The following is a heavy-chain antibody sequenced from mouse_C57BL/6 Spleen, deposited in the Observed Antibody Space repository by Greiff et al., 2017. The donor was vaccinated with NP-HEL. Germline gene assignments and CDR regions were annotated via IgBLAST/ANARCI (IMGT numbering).Heavy chain of an antibody. Sequence: EVQLQESGGGLVQPGGSMKLSCAASGFTFSDAWMDWVRQSPEKGLEWVAEIRNKANNHATYYAESVKGRFTISRDDSKSSVYLQMNSLRAEDTGMYYCTRGDYRDYAMDYWGQGTSVTVSS. D-gene: IGHD2-14*01. J-gene: IGHJ4*01. V-gene: IGHV6-6*01. CDR2: IRNKANNHAT. CDR1: GFTFSDAW. CDR3: TRGDYRDYAMDY.